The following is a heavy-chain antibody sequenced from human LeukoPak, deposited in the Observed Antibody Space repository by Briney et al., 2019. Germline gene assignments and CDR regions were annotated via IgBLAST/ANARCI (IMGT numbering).Heavy chain of an antibody. CDR1: GFTFSSYG. J-gene: IGHJ4*02. CDR2: IRYDGSNK. Sequence: GGSLRLSCAASGFTFSSYGMHWVRQAPGKGLEWVAVIRYDGSNKYYADSVKDRFTISRDNSKNTLYLQMNSLRAEDTAVYYCARSTRDSSGYYSGDYWGQGTLVTVSS. CDR3: ARSTRDSSGYYSGDY. V-gene: IGHV3-33*01. D-gene: IGHD3-22*01.